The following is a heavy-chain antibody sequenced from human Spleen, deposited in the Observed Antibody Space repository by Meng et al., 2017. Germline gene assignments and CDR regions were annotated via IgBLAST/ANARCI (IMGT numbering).Heavy chain of an antibody. D-gene: IGHD2-2*01. CDR3: ARDPKPFCSSSSCYHWFDP. Sequence: QVQLQESGPGLVKPSGTLSLTCAFSGGSISSSNWWSWVRQPPGKGLEWIGEIYHSGSTNYNPSLKSRVTISVDKSKNQFSLKLSSVTAADTAVYYCARDPKPFCSSSSCYHWFDPWGQGTLVTVSS. CDR1: GGSISSSNW. J-gene: IGHJ5*02. V-gene: IGHV4-4*02. CDR2: IYHSGST.